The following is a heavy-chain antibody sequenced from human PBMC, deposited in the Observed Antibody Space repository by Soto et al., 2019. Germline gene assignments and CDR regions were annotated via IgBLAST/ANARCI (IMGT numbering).Heavy chain of an antibody. CDR2: IIPIFGTA. D-gene: IGHD3-3*01. CDR3: ARVSDFWSGYYTGLFGY. Sequence: GASVKVSCKASGGTFSSYAISWLRQAPGQGLEWMGGIIPIFGTANYAQKFQGSVTITADESTSTAYMELSSLRSEDTAVYYCARVSDFWSGYYTGLFGYWCQGTLVTVS. CDR1: GGTFSSYA. V-gene: IGHV1-69*13. J-gene: IGHJ4*02.